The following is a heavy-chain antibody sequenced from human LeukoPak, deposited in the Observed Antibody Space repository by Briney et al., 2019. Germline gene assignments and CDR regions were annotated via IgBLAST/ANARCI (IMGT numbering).Heavy chain of an antibody. Sequence: PGGSLRLSCAASGFTFSSYSMNWVRQAPGKGLEWVSSISSSSSNIYYADSVKGRFTISRDNAKNSLYLQMNSLRAEDTAVYYCAGVNGAFDIWGQRTMVTVSS. CDR1: GFTFSSYS. CDR3: AGVNGAFDI. J-gene: IGHJ3*02. CDR2: ISSSSSNI. V-gene: IGHV3-21*04. D-gene: IGHD2-8*01.